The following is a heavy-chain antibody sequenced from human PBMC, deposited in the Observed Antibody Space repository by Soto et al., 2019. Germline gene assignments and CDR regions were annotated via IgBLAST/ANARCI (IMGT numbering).Heavy chain of an antibody. CDR2: ISSSGSTI. D-gene: IGHD3-10*01. V-gene: IGHV3-11*01. CDR3: ARSKPYGSGSYYRLYYGMDV. J-gene: IGHJ6*02. CDR1: GFTFSYYY. Sequence: GGSLRLSFAASGFTFSYYYMSWIRQAPGEGLEWVSYISSSGSTIYYADSVKGRFTISRDNAKNSLYLQMNSLRAEDTAVYYCARSKPYGSGSYYRLYYGMDVWGLGTTVTVSS.